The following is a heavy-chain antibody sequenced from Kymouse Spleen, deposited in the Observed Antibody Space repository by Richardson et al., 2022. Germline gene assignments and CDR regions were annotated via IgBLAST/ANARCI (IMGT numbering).Heavy chain of an antibody. V-gene: IGHV4-31*03. D-gene: IGHD6-19*01. CDR2: IYYSGST. CDR3: ARAPIAVAEGNYGMDV. J-gene: IGHJ6*02. CDR1: GGSISSGGYY. Sequence: QVQLQESGPGLVKPSQTLSLTCTVSGGSISSGGYYWSWIRQHPGKGLEWIGYIYYSGSTYYNPSLKSRVTISVDTSKNQFSLKLSSVTAADTAVYYCARAPIAVAEGNYGMDVWGQGTTVTVSS.